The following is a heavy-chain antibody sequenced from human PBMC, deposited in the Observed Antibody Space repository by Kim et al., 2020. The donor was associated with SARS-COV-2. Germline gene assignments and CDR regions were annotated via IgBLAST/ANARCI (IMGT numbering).Heavy chain of an antibody. CDR1: GFTFSGFA. D-gene: IGHD5-12*01. J-gene: IGHJ4*02. Sequence: GGSLRLSCAASGFTFSGFALHWVRQAPGKGLEWVAVISYDGINKYYADSVKGRFTISRDNSKNTLYLQMNSLRAEDTAVYYCARGGGGYIIKYWGQGTL. CDR2: ISYDGINK. CDR3: ARGGGGYIIKY. V-gene: IGHV3-30*04.